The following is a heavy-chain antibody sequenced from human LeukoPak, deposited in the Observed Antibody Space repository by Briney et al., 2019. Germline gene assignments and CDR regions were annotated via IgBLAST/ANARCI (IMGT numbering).Heavy chain of an antibody. CDR2: IYYSGST. Sequence: SETLSLTCTVSGGSISSSSYYWGWIRQPPGKGLEWIGSIYYSGSTYYNPPLKSRVTISVDTSKNQFSLKLSSVTAADTAVYYCASIPSRRYHTMVRGKIKYYFDYWGQGTLVTVSS. CDR1: GGSISSSSYY. J-gene: IGHJ4*02. V-gene: IGHV4-39*07. D-gene: IGHD3-10*01. CDR3: ASIPSRRYHTMVRGKIKYYFDY.